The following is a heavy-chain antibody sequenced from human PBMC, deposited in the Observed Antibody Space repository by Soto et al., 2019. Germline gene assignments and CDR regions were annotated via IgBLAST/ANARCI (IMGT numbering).Heavy chain of an antibody. J-gene: IGHJ6*02. Sequence: ASVKVSCKASGYTFTSYGISWVRQAPGQGLEWMGWISAYNGNTNYAQKLQGRVTMTTDTSTSTAYMELRGLRSDDTAVYYCARDYPSTSCSTPIFCAYYYYYGMDVWGQGTTVTVSS. V-gene: IGHV1-18*01. CDR1: GYTFTSYG. CDR3: ARDYPSTSCSTPIFCAYYYYYGMDV. D-gene: IGHD2-2*01. CDR2: ISAYNGNT.